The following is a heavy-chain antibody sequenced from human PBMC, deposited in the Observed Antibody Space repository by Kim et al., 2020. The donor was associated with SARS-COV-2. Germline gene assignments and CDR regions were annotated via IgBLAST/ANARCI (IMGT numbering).Heavy chain of an antibody. CDR2: NK. V-gene: IGHV3-33*01. Sequence: NKNYADSVKGRFTISRDNSKNTLYLQMNSLRAEDTAVYYCARSTVVTPVDYWGQGTLVTVSS. J-gene: IGHJ4*02. D-gene: IGHD2-15*01. CDR3: ARSTVVTPVDY.